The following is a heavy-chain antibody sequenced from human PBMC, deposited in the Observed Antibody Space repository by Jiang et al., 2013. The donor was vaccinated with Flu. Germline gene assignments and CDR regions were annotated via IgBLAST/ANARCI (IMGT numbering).Heavy chain of an antibody. CDR2: MNPNSGNT. V-gene: IGHV1-8*01. D-gene: IGHD1-26*01. CDR3: ARVISTGATWNY. Sequence: INWVRQATGQGLEWMGWMNPNSGNTGYAQKFQGRVTMTRNTSISTAYMELSSLRSEDTAVYYCARVISTGATWNYWGQGTLVTVSS. J-gene: IGHJ4*02.